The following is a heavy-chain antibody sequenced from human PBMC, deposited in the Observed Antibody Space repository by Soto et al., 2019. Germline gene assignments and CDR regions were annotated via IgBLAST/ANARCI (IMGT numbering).Heavy chain of an antibody. D-gene: IGHD6-19*01. CDR2: IKSISDGETT. CDR3: TRRIAVDGTYYFDY. V-gene: IGHV3-15*07. J-gene: IGHJ4*02. CDR1: GFTFSHAL. Sequence: LLVESGGGFVQPGGSLRLSCVASGFTFSHALMDWVRQAPGKGLEWVGRIKSISDGETTNYAASVAGRFTISRDDTKNTLFLHVNRLKTEDTGVYYCTRRIAVDGTYYFDYWGQGTLVTVSS.